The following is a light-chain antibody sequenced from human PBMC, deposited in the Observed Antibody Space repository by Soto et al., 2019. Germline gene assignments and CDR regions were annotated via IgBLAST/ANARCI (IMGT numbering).Light chain of an antibody. CDR3: QQFSSYPLT. V-gene: IGKV3-20*01. Sequence: LTQSPGTLSLSPWEIATLSCRASQNVRNNYIGWYQQKPGQAPRLLIYASSNRATGIPDRFSGSASGTDFTLTISRLEPEDFAVYYCQQFSSYPLTFGGGTKVDIK. CDR1: QNVRNNY. J-gene: IGKJ4*01. CDR2: ASS.